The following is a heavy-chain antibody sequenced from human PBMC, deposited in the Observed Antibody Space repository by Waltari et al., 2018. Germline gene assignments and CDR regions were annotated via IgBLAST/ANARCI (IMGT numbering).Heavy chain of an antibody. Sequence: QVQLVQSGAEVKKPGASVKVSCKASGYTFTSYDINWVRQATGQGLEGMGWMNPNSGNTGYAQKFQGRVTITRNTSISTAYMELSSLRSEDTAVYYCARAGSTWFHRKKYFDYWGQGTLVTVSS. CDR2: MNPNSGNT. J-gene: IGHJ4*02. CDR1: GYTFTSYD. CDR3: ARAGSTWFHRKKYFDY. V-gene: IGHV1-8*03. D-gene: IGHD2-2*01.